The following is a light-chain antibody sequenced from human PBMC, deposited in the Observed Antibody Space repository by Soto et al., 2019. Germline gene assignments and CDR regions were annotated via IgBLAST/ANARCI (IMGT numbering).Light chain of an antibody. V-gene: IGKV3-11*01. CDR2: DAS. CDR1: QSVSSS. CDR3: QQRSNWIT. J-gene: IGKJ5*01. Sequence: EIVLTQSPDTLSLSPGERATLSCRASQSVSSSLGWYQQKPGQAPRLLIYDASNRATGIPARFSGSGSGTDFTLTISSLEPEDFAVYYCQQRSNWITFGQGTRLEIK.